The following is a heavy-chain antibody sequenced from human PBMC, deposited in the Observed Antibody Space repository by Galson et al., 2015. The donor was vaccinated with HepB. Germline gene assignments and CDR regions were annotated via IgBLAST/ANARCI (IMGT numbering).Heavy chain of an antibody. Sequence: SLRLSCAASGFTFSNAWMSWVRQAPGKGLEWVGRIKSKTDGGTTDYAAPVKGRFTISRDDSKNTLYLQMNSLKTEDTAVYYCTTDFQFYVDIVATTEETYIWGQGTMVTVSS. D-gene: IGHD5-12*01. CDR1: GFTFSNAW. J-gene: IGHJ3*02. CDR2: IKSKTDGGTT. V-gene: IGHV3-15*01. CDR3: TTDFQFYVDIVATTEETYI.